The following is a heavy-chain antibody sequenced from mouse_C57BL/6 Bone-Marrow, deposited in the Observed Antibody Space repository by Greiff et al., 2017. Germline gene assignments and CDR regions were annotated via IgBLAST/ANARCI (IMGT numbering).Heavy chain of an antibody. CDR2: INPNYGTT. D-gene: IGHD2-4*01. CDR1: GYSFTDYN. CDR3: ARRYDYGYYAMDY. J-gene: IGHJ4*01. Sequence: EVQLQQSGPELVKPGASVKISCKASGYSFTDYNMNWVKQSHGKSLEWIGVINPNYGTTSYNQKFKGKDTLTVDQSSSTAYMQLNSLTSEDSAVYYGARRYDYGYYAMDYWGQGTSVTVSS. V-gene: IGHV1-39*01.